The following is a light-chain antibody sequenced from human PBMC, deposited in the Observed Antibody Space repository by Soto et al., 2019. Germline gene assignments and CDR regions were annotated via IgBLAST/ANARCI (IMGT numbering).Light chain of an antibody. CDR3: QKYNSAPLT. V-gene: IGKV1-27*01. CDR1: QGISNY. J-gene: IGKJ4*01. CDR2: AAS. Sequence: DIQMTQSPSSRSASVGDRVTITGRVSQGISNYLAWYQQKPGKVPKVLIYAASTLQSGVPSRFSGSGSGTDFTLTISSLQPEDVATYYCQKYNSAPLTFGGGTKVEIK.